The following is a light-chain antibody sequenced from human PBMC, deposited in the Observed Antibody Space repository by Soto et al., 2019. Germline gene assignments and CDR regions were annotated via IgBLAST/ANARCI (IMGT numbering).Light chain of an antibody. CDR1: SSDVGGYNY. V-gene: IGLV2-8*01. J-gene: IGLJ1*01. Sequence: QSVLTQPPSASGSPGQSVTISCTGTSSDVGGYNYVSWYQQHPGKAPKLMIYEVSKRPSGVPDRFSGSKSGNTASPTVSGLQAEDEADYYCRSYAGSNNSLYVFGTGTKVTVL. CDR2: EVS. CDR3: RSYAGSNNSLYV.